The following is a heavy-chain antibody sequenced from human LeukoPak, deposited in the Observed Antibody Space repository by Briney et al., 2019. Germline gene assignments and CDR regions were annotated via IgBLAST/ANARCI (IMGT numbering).Heavy chain of an antibody. Sequence: GGSLRLSCTASGFTFGDYAMSWFRQAPGKGLEWVSAISGSGGSTYYADSVKGRFTISRDNSKNTLYLQMNSLRAEDTAVYYCAKGSIYYGSGSYGVVYWGQGTLVTVSS. J-gene: IGHJ4*02. D-gene: IGHD3-10*01. CDR2: ISGSGGST. V-gene: IGHV3-23*01. CDR1: GFTFGDYA. CDR3: AKGSIYYGSGSYGVVY.